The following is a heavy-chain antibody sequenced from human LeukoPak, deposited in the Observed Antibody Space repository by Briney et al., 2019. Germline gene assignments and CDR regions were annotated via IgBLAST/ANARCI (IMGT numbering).Heavy chain of an antibody. D-gene: IGHD6-19*01. CDR1: GFTFSTYA. Sequence: PGGSLRLSCAASGFTFSTYAMNWVRQAPGKGLEWVSTISASGGNTYHADSVKGRFTISRDNSDYTVYLQMNSLRAEDTALYYCAKELAVTEVGTTFDVWGPGTMVTVSS. V-gene: IGHV3-23*01. J-gene: IGHJ3*01. CDR2: ISASGGNT. CDR3: AKELAVTEVGTTFDV.